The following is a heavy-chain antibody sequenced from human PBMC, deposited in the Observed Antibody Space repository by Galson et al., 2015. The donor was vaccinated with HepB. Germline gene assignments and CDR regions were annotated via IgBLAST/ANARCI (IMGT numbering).Heavy chain of an antibody. CDR2: IDPSDSYT. D-gene: IGHD6-19*01. CDR1: GYTFTTYW. V-gene: IGHV5-10-1*01. J-gene: IGHJ3*02. Sequence: QSGAEVKKPGESLRISCKASGYTFTTYWISWVRQMPGKGLEWMGRIDPSDSYTNYSPSFEGHVSISTDKSFSSAYLQWSSLKASDTAMYYCARPVDYSSGWDAFQIWGQGTMVTVSS. CDR3: ARPVDYSSGWDAFQI.